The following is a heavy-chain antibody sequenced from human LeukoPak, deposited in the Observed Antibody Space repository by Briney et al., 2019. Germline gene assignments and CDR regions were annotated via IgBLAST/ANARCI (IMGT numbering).Heavy chain of an antibody. CDR3: ARGQQQNYDILTGYYLLNNWFDP. J-gene: IGHJ5*02. D-gene: IGHD3-9*01. CDR1: GYTFTSYD. CDR2: MNPNSGNT. V-gene: IGHV1-8*01. Sequence: AASVKVSCKASGYTFTSYDINWVRQATGQGLEWMGWMNPNSGNTGYAQKFQGRVTMTRNTSISTAYMELSSLRSEDTAVYYCARGQQQNYDILTGYYLLNNWFDPWGQGTLVTVSS.